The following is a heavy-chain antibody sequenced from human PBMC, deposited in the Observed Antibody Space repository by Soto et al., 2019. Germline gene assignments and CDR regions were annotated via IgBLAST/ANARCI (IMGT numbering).Heavy chain of an antibody. J-gene: IGHJ6*02. D-gene: IGHD6-13*01. CDR3: ARDRRDSSWYPYAMDV. CDR2: IIPFFHAP. Sequence: SVKVSCKASGGTFSRNAISWVRQAPGQGLEWMGGIIPFFHAPNYAQKFQGRVTITADESTSIVFMEMSSLRSEDTAVYYCARDRRDSSWYPYAMDVWGQGTTVTVSS. V-gene: IGHV1-69*13. CDR1: GGTFSRNA.